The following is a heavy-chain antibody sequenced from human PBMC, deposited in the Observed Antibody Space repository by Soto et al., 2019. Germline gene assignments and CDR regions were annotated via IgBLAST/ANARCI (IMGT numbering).Heavy chain of an antibody. Sequence: SETLSLTCTVSGGSIISYYCSFIRHPSFKGLEWIVRIYTSGSTNYNPSLKSRVTMSVGTSKNQFSLKLSSVTAADTAVYYCARVKHDYVWGSYRYTGSNWFDPWGQGTLVTVSS. CDR1: GGSIISYY. D-gene: IGHD3-16*02. J-gene: IGHJ5*02. CDR3: ARVKHDYVWGSYRYTGSNWFDP. CDR2: IYTSGST. V-gene: IGHV4-4*07.